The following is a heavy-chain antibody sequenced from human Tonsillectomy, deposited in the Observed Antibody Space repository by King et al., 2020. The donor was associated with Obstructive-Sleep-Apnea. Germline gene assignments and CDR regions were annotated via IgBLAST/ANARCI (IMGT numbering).Heavy chain of an antibody. CDR1: GGSISSSTDY. V-gene: IGHV4-31*03. D-gene: IGHD3-10*01. J-gene: IGHJ5*02. CDR2: IYYSGST. Sequence: LQLQESGPGLVKPSQTLSLTCTVSGGSISSSTDYWSWFRQHPGKGLEWIGYIYYSGSTYYNPSLRSRLTISLDASKNQFSLNLSSLTDADTAVYYCATGGWGYFGPWGQGTLVTVSS. CDR3: ATGGWGYFGP.